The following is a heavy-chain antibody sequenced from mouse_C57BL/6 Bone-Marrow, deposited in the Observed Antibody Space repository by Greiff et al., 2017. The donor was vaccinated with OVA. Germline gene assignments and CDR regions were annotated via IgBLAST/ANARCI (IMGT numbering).Heavy chain of an antibody. J-gene: IGHJ1*03. CDR2: ISNGGGST. CDR1: GFTFSDYY. Sequence: EVKLVESGGGLVQPGGSLKLSCAASGFTFSDYYMYWVRRTPEKRLEWVAYISNGGGSTYYPDTVKGRFTISRDNAKNTLYLQMSRLKSEDTAMYYCARHPPLYYGSSHWYFDVWGTGTTVTVSS. D-gene: IGHD1-1*01. V-gene: IGHV5-12*01. CDR3: ARHPPLYYGSSHWYFDV.